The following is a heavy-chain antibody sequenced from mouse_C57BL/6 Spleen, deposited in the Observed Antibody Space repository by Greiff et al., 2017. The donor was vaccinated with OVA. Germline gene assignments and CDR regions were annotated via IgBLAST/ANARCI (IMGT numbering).Heavy chain of an antibody. D-gene: IGHD2-4*01. CDR1: GYTFTEYT. CDR2: FYLGSGSI. Sequence: VQLQQSGAELVKPGASVKLSCKASGYTFTEYTIHWVKQRSGQGLEWIGWFYLGSGSIKYNEKFKDKATLTADKSSSTVYMELSRLTSEDSAVYFCARHEPLYDYDGDDYAMDYWGQGTSVTVSS. V-gene: IGHV1-62-2*01. J-gene: IGHJ4*01. CDR3: ARHEPLYDYDGDDYAMDY.